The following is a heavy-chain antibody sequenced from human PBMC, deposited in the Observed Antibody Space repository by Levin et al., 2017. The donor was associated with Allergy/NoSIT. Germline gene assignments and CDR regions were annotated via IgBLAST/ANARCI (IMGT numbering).Heavy chain of an antibody. CDR3: VSYRDGPYIHIAY. V-gene: IGHV3-23*01. Sequence: GGSLRLSCVVSGLTFSDYAMSWIRQTPDKGLEWISIISGDSRVIYYADPVRGRFTISRDNSKNTLYLQMNSLRAEDTALYCCVSYRDGPYIHIAYWGQGTLVTVSS. CDR2: ISGDSRVI. J-gene: IGHJ4*02. D-gene: IGHD3-16*02. CDR1: GLTFSDYA.